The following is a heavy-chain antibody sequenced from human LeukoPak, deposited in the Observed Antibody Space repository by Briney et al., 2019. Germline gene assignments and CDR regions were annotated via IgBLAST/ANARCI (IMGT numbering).Heavy chain of an antibody. CDR3: ARDQGFSYYYYYMDV. Sequence: GGSLRLSCAASGFSFGSYWMSWVRQAPGKGLEWVANINQDESENYYVDSVKGRFTISRDNAKNSLYLQMNSLRAEDTAVYYCARDQGFSYYYYYMDVWGKGTTVTVSS. CDR1: GFSFGSYW. J-gene: IGHJ6*03. V-gene: IGHV3-7*01. CDR2: INQDESEN. D-gene: IGHD3-3*01.